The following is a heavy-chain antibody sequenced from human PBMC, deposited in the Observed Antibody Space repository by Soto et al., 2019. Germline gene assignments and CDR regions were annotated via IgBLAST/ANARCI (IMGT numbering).Heavy chain of an antibody. CDR3: AREYYDSSGYYYRDY. CDR2: ISAYNGNT. D-gene: IGHD3-22*01. V-gene: IGHV1-18*01. J-gene: IGHJ4*02. Sequence: ASVKVSCKASGYTFTSYGISWVRQAPGQGLEWMGWISAYNGNTNYAQKLQGIVTMTTDTSTSTAYMELRSLRSDDTAVYYCAREYYDSSGYYYRDYWGQGTLVTVSS. CDR1: GYTFTSYG.